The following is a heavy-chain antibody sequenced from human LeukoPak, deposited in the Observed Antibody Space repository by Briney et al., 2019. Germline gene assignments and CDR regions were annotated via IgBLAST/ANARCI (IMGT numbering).Heavy chain of an antibody. CDR2: IYYSGST. V-gene: IGHV4-59*01. CDR1: GGSISSYY. Sequence: SETLSLTCTVSGGSISSYYWSWIRQPPGKGLEWIGYIYYSGSTNYNPSLKSRVTISVDTSKIQLSLKLSSVAAADTAVYYCARGGYADYTLDYWGQGTLVTVSS. CDR3: ARGGYADYTLDY. J-gene: IGHJ4*02. D-gene: IGHD4-17*01.